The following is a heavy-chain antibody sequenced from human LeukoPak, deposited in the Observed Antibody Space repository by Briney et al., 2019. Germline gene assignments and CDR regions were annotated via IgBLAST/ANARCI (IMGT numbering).Heavy chain of an antibody. V-gene: IGHV1-18*01. CDR3: AREAYDSSGLGTYYSDY. Sequence: ASVKVSCKASGYTFTSYGISWVRQAPGQGLEWMGWISAYNGNTNYAQKLQGRVTMTTDTSTSTAYMELRSLRSDDTAVYYCAREAYDSSGLGTYYSDYWGQGTLVTVSS. CDR2: ISAYNGNT. J-gene: IGHJ4*02. CDR1: GYTFTSYG. D-gene: IGHD3-22*01.